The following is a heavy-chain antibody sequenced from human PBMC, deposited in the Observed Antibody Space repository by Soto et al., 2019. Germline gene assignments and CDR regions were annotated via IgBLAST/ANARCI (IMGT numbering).Heavy chain of an antibody. CDR1: GYTLTELS. J-gene: IGHJ6*02. CDR2: FDPEDGET. V-gene: IGHV1-24*01. CDR3: ATSRPELTVKFYYGMDV. Sequence: ASVKVSCKVSGYTLTELSMHWVRQAPGKGLEWMGGFDPEDGETIYAQKFQGRVTMTEDTSTDTAYMELSSLRSEDTAVYYCATSRPELTVKFYYGMDVWGQGTTVTVSS. D-gene: IGHD1-7*01.